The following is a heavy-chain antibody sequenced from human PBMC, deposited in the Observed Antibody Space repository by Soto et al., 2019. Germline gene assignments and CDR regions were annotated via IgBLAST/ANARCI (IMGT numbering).Heavy chain of an antibody. Sequence: QITLKESGPTLVKPTQTLTLTCTFSGFSLSTSGVGVGWIRQPPGKALEWLALIYWDDDKRYSPSLKSRLTISKDTSKNQVVLTMTTMDPVDTATYYRAHICVSTGYYEVWFDPWGQVTLVTVSS. J-gene: IGHJ5*02. V-gene: IGHV2-5*02. CDR1: GFSLSTSGVG. CDR2: IYWDDDK. CDR3: AHICVSTGYYEVWFDP. D-gene: IGHD3-9*01.